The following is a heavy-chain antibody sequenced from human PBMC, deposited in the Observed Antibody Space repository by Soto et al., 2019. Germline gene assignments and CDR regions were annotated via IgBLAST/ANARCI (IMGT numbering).Heavy chain of an antibody. CDR3: AQEYCSSTTYMVDY. Sequence: QVQLVESGGGVVQPGRSLRLACAASGFTFSNYAMQWVRQAPGKGLEWVALISYDGSNKYCADSVKGRFTISRDNSNITLYLQRNSLRAEYTAVYYCAQEYCSSTTYMVDYWGQGTTVTVSS. CDR1: GFTFSNYA. D-gene: IGHD2-2*01. CDR2: ISYDGSNK. J-gene: IGHJ4*02. V-gene: IGHV3-30*18.